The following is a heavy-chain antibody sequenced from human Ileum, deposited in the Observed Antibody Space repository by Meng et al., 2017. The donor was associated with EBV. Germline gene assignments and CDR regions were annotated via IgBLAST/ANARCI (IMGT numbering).Heavy chain of an antibody. CDR3: ASGRDYAWHS. D-gene: IGHD4-17*01. V-gene: IGHV4-4*02. CDR1: GDSISSNNW. J-gene: IGHJ4*02. Sequence: QVQLQASGPGLLKPSGTLSLPCAVSGDSISSNNWWRWVGQPPGKGLEWIGEIYHSGSTNYNPSFKSRVTMSVDKSKNQISLNLSSVTAADTAVYYCASGRDYAWHSWGRGTLVTVSS. CDR2: IYHSGST.